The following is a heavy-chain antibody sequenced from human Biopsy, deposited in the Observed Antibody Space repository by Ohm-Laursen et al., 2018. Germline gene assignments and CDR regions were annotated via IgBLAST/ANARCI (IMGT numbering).Heavy chain of an antibody. V-gene: IGHV3-23*01. J-gene: IGHJ5*02. CDR1: GFTFTNYA. Sequence: SLRLSCSASGFTFTNYAMSWVRQAPGKGLEWVSSISASDDSKYYGDSVKGRFTISRDSSTNTLYLQMNGLRADDTAVYYCATGPVQMVYANLRGGFASWGQGALVTVSS. CDR2: ISASDDSK. CDR3: ATGPVQMVYANLRGGFAS. D-gene: IGHD2-8*01.